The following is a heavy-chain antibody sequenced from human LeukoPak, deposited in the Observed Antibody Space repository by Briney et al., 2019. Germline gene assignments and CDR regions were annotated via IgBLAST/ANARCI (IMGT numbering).Heavy chain of an antibody. D-gene: IGHD6-13*01. J-gene: IGHJ3*02. Sequence: PGGSLRLSCAASGFTFSSYSMNWVRQAPGKGLGWVSSISSSSSYIYYADAVKGRFTISRDNAKNSLYLQMNSLRAEDTAVYYCARDQGIAGAGLFDAFDIWGQGTMATVSS. CDR3: ARDQGIAGAGLFDAFDI. CDR1: GFTFSSYS. V-gene: IGHV3-21*01. CDR2: ISSSSSYI.